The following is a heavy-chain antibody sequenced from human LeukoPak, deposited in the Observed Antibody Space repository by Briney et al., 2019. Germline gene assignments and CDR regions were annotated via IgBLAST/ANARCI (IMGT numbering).Heavy chain of an antibody. V-gene: IGHV5-51*01. D-gene: IGHD1-26*01. CDR2: IYPGDSDT. CDR3: ARHVSSGSYPRLGFDP. Sequence: WIRQPPGKGLEWMGIIYPGDSDTRYSPSFQGQVTISADKSISTAYLQWSSLKASDTAMYYCARHVSSGSYPRLGFDPWGQGTLVTVSS. J-gene: IGHJ5*02.